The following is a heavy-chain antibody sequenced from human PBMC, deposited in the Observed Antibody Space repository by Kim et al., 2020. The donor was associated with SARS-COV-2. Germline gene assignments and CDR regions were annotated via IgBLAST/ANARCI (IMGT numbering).Heavy chain of an antibody. D-gene: IGHD2-15*01. Sequence: GGSLRLSCAASGFTFDDYAMHWVRQAPGKGLEWVSLISGDGGSTYYADSVKGRFTISRDNSKNSLYLQMNSLRTEDTALYYCAKGIFSPVPEDLSNYFDYWGQGTLVTVSS. CDR2: ISGDGGST. CDR1: GFTFDDYA. CDR3: AKGIFSPVPEDLSNYFDY. J-gene: IGHJ4*02. V-gene: IGHV3-43*02.